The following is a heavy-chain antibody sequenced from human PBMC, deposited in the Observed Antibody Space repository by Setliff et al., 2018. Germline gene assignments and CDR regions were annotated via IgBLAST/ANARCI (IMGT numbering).Heavy chain of an antibody. V-gene: IGHV4-59*12. D-gene: IGHD1-26*01. CDR1: GDSMSFSY. Sequence: SETLSLTCSVSGDSMSFSYWSWIRQPPGKGLEWIGYIYYSGSTDSHPSLKSRVSISIDTSKNQFSLHLTSVTAADTAVYYCAREVGTSTSSDAFDVWGQGMMVTVSS. CDR2: IYYSGST. J-gene: IGHJ3*01. CDR3: AREVGTSTSSDAFDV.